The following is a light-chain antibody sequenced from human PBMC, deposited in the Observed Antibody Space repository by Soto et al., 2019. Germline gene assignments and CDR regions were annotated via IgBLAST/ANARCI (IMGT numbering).Light chain of an antibody. V-gene: IGKV1-5*03. CDR1: QSVSSW. CDR2: KAS. CDR3: QQYKTYWT. J-gene: IGKJ1*01. Sequence: DIQMTQSPSTLSASVGDSVTVTCRASQSVSSWLAWFQQKPGKAPKLLIYKASNLQSGVSSRFSGGGSGTEFTLTISSLQPDDFATYYCQQYKTYWTFGPGTKVDIK.